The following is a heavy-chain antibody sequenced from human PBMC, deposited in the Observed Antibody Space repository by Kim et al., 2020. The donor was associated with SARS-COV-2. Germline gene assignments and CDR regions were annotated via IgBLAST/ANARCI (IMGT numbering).Heavy chain of an antibody. CDR1: GDIVSSNSAA. CDR3: ARDTPGQKAYDI. V-gene: IGHV6-1*01. Sequence: SETLSPTCAISGDIVSSNSAAWNWIRQSPSRGLEWLGRTYYRSKWYTDYAGSVKSRISINADTSKNQFSLQLNSVSPEDTAVYYCARDTPGQKAYDIWGQGTMVTVSS. J-gene: IGHJ3*02. CDR2: TYYRSKWYT.